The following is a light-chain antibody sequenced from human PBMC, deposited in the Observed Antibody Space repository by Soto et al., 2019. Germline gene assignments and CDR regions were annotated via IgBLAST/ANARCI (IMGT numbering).Light chain of an antibody. CDR2: AAS. CDR1: QTISNY. V-gene: IGKV1-39*01. J-gene: IGKJ5*01. CDR3: QQSYSPPPIT. Sequence: DIQMTQSPSSLSASGGDRVSITCWASQTISNYLNWYQKKPGKAPKLLIYAASSLQRGVPSRFSGSGSGTDFTLTIDSLQPEDFATYYCQQSYSPPPITLGQGTRLEIK.